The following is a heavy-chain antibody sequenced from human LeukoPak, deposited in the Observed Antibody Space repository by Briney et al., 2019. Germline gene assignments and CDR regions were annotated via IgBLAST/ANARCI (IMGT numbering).Heavy chain of an antibody. J-gene: IGHJ2*01. CDR1: GFTFSSYD. CDR3: ARSRDGYNLWYFDL. D-gene: IGHD5-24*01. Sequence: GGSLRLSCAASGFTFSSYDMHWVRQPTGKGLEWVSTIGTAGDTYYPASVKGRFTISRENAKNSLYLQMNSLRAGDTAVYYCARSRDGYNLWYFDLWGRGTLVTVSS. V-gene: IGHV3-13*01. CDR2: IGTAGDT.